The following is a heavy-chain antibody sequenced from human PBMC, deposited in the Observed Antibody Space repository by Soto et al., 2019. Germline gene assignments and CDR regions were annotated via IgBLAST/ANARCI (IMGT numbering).Heavy chain of an antibody. Sequence: ASVKVSCKASGYTFPSYDINWVRQATGQGLEWMGWMNPNSGNTGYAQKFQGRVTMTRNTSISTAYMELSSLRSEDTAVYYCARGAGPDYDILTGYSYYYYMDVWGKGTTVTVSS. V-gene: IGHV1-8*01. D-gene: IGHD3-9*01. CDR3: ARGAGPDYDILTGYSYYYYMDV. J-gene: IGHJ6*03. CDR1: GYTFPSYD. CDR2: MNPNSGNT.